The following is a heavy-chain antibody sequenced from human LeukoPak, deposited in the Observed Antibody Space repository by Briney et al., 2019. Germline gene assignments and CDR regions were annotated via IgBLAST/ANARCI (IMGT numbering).Heavy chain of an antibody. V-gene: IGHV2-70*11. J-gene: IGHJ4*02. Sequence: SGPALVKPTQTLTLTCTFSGFSLSTSGMCVSWIRQPPGKALEWLARIDWDDDKYYSTSLKTRLTISKDTSKNQVVLTMTNMDPVDTATYYCARFRVGATTGNFDYWGQGTLVTVSS. CDR2: IDWDDDK. CDR1: GFSLSTSGMC. CDR3: ARFRVGATTGNFDY. D-gene: IGHD1-26*01.